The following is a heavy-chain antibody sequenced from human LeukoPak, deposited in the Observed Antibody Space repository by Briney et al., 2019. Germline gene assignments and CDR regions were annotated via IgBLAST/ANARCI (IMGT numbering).Heavy chain of an antibody. CDR2: ITVSGFGT. CDR3: AKVWGTSWPNWFDP. CDR1: AFTFSNYG. V-gene: IGHV3-23*01. D-gene: IGHD6-13*01. J-gene: IGHJ5*02. Sequence: PGGSLRLSCAASAFTFSNYGTSWVRQAPGKGLEWVSSITVSGFGTYYAGSVKGRFTISRDNSKNTLYLQMNSLRAEDTAVYYCAKVWGTSWPNWFDPRGQGTLVTVAS.